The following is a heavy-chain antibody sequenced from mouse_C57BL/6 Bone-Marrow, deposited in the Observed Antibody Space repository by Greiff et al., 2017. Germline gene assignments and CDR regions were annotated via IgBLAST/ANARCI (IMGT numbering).Heavy chain of an antibody. J-gene: IGHJ2*01. V-gene: IGHV1-69*01. CDR1: GYTFTSYW. CDR3: ARDYYYDGGYYFDY. Sequence: QVQLQQPGAELVMPGASVKLSCKASGYTFTSYWMHWVKQRPGQGLEWIGEIDPSDSYTNYNQKFKGKSTLTVDKSSSTAYMQLSSLTSEDSAVXYCARDYYYDGGYYFDYWGQGTTLTVSS. CDR2: IDPSDSYT. D-gene: IGHD1-1*01.